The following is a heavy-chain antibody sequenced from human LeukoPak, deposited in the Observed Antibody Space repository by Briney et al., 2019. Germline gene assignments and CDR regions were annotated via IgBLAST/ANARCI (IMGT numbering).Heavy chain of an antibody. J-gene: IGHJ3*02. Sequence: SETLSLTCAVSDDSFSSHYWTWIRQPPGKGLEWIGYIYYSGSTNYNPSLKSRVTISVDTSKNQLSLKLSSVTAADTAVYYCARVSPDSSSWYSDAFDIWGQGTMVTVSS. V-gene: IGHV4-59*11. CDR3: ARVSPDSSSWYSDAFDI. D-gene: IGHD6-13*01. CDR1: DDSFSSHY. CDR2: IYYSGST.